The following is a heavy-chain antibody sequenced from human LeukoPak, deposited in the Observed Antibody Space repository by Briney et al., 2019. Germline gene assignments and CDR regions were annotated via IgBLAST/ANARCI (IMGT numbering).Heavy chain of an antibody. CDR2: IWYDGSNK. Sequence: GGSLRLSCAASGFTFSTYAMYWVRQAPGKGLEWVTVIWYDGSNKYYADSVRGRFTISRDNSKNTLYLQMNSLRAEDTAVYYCAREGVLYYFDYWGQGTLVTVSS. CDR3: AREGVLYYFDY. CDR1: GFTFSTYA. J-gene: IGHJ4*02. D-gene: IGHD3-16*01. V-gene: IGHV3-33*01.